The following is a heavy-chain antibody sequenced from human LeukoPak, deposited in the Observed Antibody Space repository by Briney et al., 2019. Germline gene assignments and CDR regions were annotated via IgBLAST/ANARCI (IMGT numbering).Heavy chain of an antibody. CDR2: IGASGEGT. D-gene: IGHD5-24*01. CDR3: AKDIQLST. Sequence: GGSLRLSCAASGFTFSVAAMTWVRQAPGKGLEWVSLIGASGEGTYYADSVKGRFTISRDNSKNTLSLQMNSLRVEDTAMYFCAKDIQLSTWGLGTMVTVSS. CDR1: GFTFSVAA. J-gene: IGHJ3*01. V-gene: IGHV3-23*01.